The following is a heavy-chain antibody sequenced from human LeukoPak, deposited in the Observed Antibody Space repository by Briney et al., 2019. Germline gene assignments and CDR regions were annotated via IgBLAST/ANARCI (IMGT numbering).Heavy chain of an antibody. Sequence: GASVKVSCKASGYTFTSYDINWVRQATGQGLEWMGWMNPNSGNTAYAQKFQVKVTMTRNTAISTAYMELSSLRSEDTAVYYCARPKSKYDSSGYYPLDYWGQGTLVTVSS. J-gene: IGHJ4*02. CDR1: GYTFTSYD. D-gene: IGHD3-22*01. V-gene: IGHV1-8*01. CDR3: ARPKSKYDSSGYYPLDY. CDR2: MNPNSGNT.